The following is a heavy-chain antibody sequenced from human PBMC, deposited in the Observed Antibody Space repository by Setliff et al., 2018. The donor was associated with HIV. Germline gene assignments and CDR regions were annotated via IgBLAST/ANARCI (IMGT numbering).Heavy chain of an antibody. Sequence: SVKVSCKASGGTFSSYAISWVRQAPGQGLEWMGTIIPILDIANYAQRFQGRVTITADKSTRTAYMELSSLRSEDTAVYYCTRDQDGDSEVDDTAGGFDIWGQGTKVTVSS. V-gene: IGHV1-69*04. CDR1: GGTFSSYA. CDR2: IIPILDIA. J-gene: IGHJ3*02. CDR3: TRDQDGDSEVDDTAGGFDI. D-gene: IGHD6-13*01.